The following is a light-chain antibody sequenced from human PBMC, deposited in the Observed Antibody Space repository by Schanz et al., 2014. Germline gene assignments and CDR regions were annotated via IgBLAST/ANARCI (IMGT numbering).Light chain of an antibody. CDR3: CSYAGTYSVV. V-gene: IGLV2-8*01. CDR2: EVS. Sequence: QSALTQPPSASGSPGQSVTISCTGTSSDVGGYNYVSWYQQHPGKAPKLMIYEVSKRPSGVPDRFSGSKSGNTASLTISGLQAEDEADYYCCSYAGTYSVVFGGGTKLTVV. CDR1: SSDVGGYNY. J-gene: IGLJ2*01.